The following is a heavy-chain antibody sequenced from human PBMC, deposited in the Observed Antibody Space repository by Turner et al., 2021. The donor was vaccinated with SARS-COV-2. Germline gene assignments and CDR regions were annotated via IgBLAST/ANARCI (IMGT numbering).Heavy chain of an antibody. Sequence: YLVQSGPAVEKPAASVMVSCKASGYPFTSYAISWVRQAPGHGLQWMRMISGYNDNIMQEQNFQGRATMTKDASTNTAIMELRSLGADDTAVYFCARGDTSGVFDYWGQGTLVTVSS. CDR3: ARGDTSGVFDY. D-gene: IGHD6-19*01. J-gene: IGHJ4*02. CDR1: GYPFTSYA. CDR2: ISGYNDNI. V-gene: IGHV1-18*04.